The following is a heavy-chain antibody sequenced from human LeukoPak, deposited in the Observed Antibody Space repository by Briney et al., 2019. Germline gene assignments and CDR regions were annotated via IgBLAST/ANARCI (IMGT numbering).Heavy chain of an antibody. CDR3: AKDDYGDYYW. V-gene: IGHV3-23*01. J-gene: IGHJ4*02. CDR2: ISGSGGST. Sequence: GGSLRLSCAASRFTPSSYAMSRVRQAPGKGLEWVSAISGSGGSTYYADSVKGRFTISRDNSKNTLYLQMNSLRAEDTAVYYCAKDDYGDYYWWGQGTLVTVSS. CDR1: RFTPSSYA. D-gene: IGHD4-17*01.